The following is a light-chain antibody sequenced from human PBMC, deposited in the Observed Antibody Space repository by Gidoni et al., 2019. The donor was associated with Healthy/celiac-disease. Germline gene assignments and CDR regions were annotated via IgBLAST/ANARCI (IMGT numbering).Light chain of an antibody. CDR2: GAS. V-gene: IGKV3-20*01. J-gene: IGKJ2*01. CDR3: QQYGSSPRYT. Sequence: ELVLTQSPGTLAVSPGERATLSCRASQSVSSSYLAWYQQKPGQAPSLLIYGASSRATGIPDRFSGSGSGTDFTLTFSRLEPEDFAVYYCQQYGSSPRYTFGQGTKLEIK. CDR1: QSVSSSY.